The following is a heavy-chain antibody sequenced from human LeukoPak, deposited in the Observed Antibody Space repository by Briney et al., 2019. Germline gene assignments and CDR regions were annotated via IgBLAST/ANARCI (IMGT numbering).Heavy chain of an antibody. CDR3: ARDPEGYFDY. V-gene: IGHV1-69*04. CDR1: GGTFSSYA. J-gene: IGHJ4*02. Sequence: GASVKVSCKASGGTFSSYAIGWVRQAPGQGLEWMGRIIPILGIANYAQKFQGRVTITADKSTSTAYMELSSLRSEDTAVYYCARDPEGYFDYWGQGTLVTVSS. CDR2: IIPILGIA.